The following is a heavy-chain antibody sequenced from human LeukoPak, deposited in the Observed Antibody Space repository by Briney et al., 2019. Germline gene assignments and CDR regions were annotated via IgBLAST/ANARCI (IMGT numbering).Heavy chain of an antibody. V-gene: IGHV3-9*01. CDR1: GFTFDDYA. CDR3: AKDGAATVVTNFDY. CDR2: ISWNSGSI. Sequence: PGRSLRLSCAASGFTFDDYAMHWVRQAPGKGLEWVSGISWNSGSIGYADSVKGRFTISRDNAKNSLYLQMNSPRAEDTALYYCAKDGAATVVTNFDYWGQGTLVTVSS. J-gene: IGHJ4*02. D-gene: IGHD4-23*01.